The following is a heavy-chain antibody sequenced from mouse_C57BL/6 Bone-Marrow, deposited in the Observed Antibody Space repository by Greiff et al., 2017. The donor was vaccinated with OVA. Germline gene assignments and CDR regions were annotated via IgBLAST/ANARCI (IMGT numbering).Heavy chain of an antibody. D-gene: IGHD1-1*01. J-gene: IGHJ1*03. CDR3: ARGAVVATNFDV. CDR2: IDPSDSYT. Sequence: QVQLKQPGAELVMPGASVKLSCKASGYTFTSYWMHWVKQRPGQGLEWIGEIDPSDSYTNYNQKFKGKSTLTVDKSSSTAYMQLSSLTSEDSAVYYCARGAVVATNFDVWGTGTTVTVSS. V-gene: IGHV1-69*01. CDR1: GYTFTSYW.